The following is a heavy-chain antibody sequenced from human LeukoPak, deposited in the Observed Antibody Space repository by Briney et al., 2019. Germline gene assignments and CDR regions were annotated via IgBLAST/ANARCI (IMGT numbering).Heavy chain of an antibody. V-gene: IGHV1-2*02. J-gene: IGHJ6*02. Sequence: ASVKVSCRAFGYTFIGYYMHWVQQALGQGLKWMGWLNPNTLVTNYAQHFQGRVSMTWDTSISTGYMDLHSLTSDDTAVYYCARKDGGRDGMDIWGQGTTVTVSS. CDR3: ARKDGGRDGMDI. D-gene: IGHD4-23*01. CDR2: LNPNTLVT. CDR1: GYTFIGYY.